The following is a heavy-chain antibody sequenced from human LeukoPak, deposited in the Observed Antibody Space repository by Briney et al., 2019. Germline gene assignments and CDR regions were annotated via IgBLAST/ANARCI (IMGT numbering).Heavy chain of an antibody. CDR3: AKEQALRYFDWLLSGFDY. J-gene: IGHJ4*02. V-gene: IGHV3-33*06. CDR2: IWYDGSNK. Sequence: GRSLRLSCAASGFTFSSYGMHWVRQAPGKGLEWVAVIWYDGSNKYYADSVKGRFTISRDNSKNTLYLQMNSLRAEDTAVYYCAKEQALRYFDWLLSGFDYWGQRTLVTVSS. D-gene: IGHD3-9*01. CDR1: GFTFSSYG.